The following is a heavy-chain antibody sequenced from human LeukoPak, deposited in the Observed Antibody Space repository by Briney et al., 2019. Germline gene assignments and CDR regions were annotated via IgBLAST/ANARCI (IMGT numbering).Heavy chain of an antibody. D-gene: IGHD4-11*01. Sequence: GGSLRLSCAASGFTFSNYAMGWVRQAPGRGLDWVSSISYVGGTTYHADSVKGRFTISRDDSKNTLCLQMHSLRAEDTAIYYCAKGYRDDYIAFDMWGQGTVVTVS. V-gene: IGHV3-23*01. CDR1: GFTFSNYA. J-gene: IGHJ3*02. CDR2: ISYVGGTT. CDR3: AKGYRDDYIAFDM.